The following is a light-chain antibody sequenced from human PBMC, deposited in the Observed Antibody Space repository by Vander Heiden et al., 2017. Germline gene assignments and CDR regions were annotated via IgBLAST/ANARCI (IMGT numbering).Light chain of an antibody. CDR3: QQYGSSPPLT. CDR1: PSISSSY. CDR2: GAS. J-gene: IGKJ4*01. Sequence: ELVLTQSPGTLSSSPGEKATLSCRASPSISSSYLAWYQQKPGQAPRLLIYGASSRATGIPDRFSGSGSRTDFTLTISRLEPEDFAVYYCQQYGSSPPLTFGGGTKVEIK. V-gene: IGKV3-20*01.